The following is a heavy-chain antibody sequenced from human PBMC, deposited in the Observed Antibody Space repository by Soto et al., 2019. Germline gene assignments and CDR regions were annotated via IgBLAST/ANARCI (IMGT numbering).Heavy chain of an antibody. Sequence: SVKVSCKASGGTFSSYAISWVRQAPGQGLEWMGGIIPIFGTANYAQKFQGRVTIIADKSTSTAYMELSSLRSEDTAVYYCARAYCSSTSCYPVRGYYYYYGMDVWGQGTTVTVSS. CDR1: GGTFSSYA. V-gene: IGHV1-69*06. D-gene: IGHD2-2*01. CDR2: IIPIFGTA. CDR3: ARAYCSSTSCYPVRGYYYYYGMDV. J-gene: IGHJ6*02.